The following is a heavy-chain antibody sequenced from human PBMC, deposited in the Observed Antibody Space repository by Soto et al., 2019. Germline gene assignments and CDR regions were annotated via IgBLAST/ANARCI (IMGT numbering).Heavy chain of an antibody. Sequence: GGSLRLSCAASGFTFSSYWMSWVRQAPGKGLEWVANIKQDGSETYFAVSVRGRFTLSRDNARNSQYLQMNSLRAEDTAVYYCARGLDYSFDYWGQGVQVTVSS. CDR3: ARGLDYSFDY. J-gene: IGHJ4*02. V-gene: IGHV3-7*03. CDR2: IKQDGSET. D-gene: IGHD4-4*01. CDR1: GFTFSSYW.